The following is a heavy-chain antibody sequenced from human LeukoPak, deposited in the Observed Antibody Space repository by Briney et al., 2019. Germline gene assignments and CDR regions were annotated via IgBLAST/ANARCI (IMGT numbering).Heavy chain of an antibody. Sequence: GESLKISCKGSGYSFTNYWIGWVRQMPGKGLEWMGIIYPGDSDTRYSPSFQGQVTISADKSISTAYLQWSSLKASDTVMYYCVRRGYCSGGSCFSAEFDYWGQGTLVTVSS. D-gene: IGHD2-15*01. V-gene: IGHV5-51*01. CDR3: VRRGYCSGGSCFSAEFDY. CDR2: IYPGDSDT. CDR1: GYSFTNYW. J-gene: IGHJ4*02.